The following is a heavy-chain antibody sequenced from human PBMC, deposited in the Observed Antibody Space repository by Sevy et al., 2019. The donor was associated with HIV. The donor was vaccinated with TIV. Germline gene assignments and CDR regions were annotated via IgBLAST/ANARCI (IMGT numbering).Heavy chain of an antibody. CDR2: MNQDGTER. Sequence: GGSLRLSCAASGFTFSNAWMSWVRQAPGKGLEWVATMNQDGTERDYVDSVKGRFTISRDNTKTSLFLQMNSLSAEDTGVYYCVREGLGGFSYSLDCWGQGTLVTVSS. J-gene: IGHJ4*02. CDR3: VREGLGGFSYSLDC. V-gene: IGHV3-7*01. D-gene: IGHD3-16*01. CDR1: GFTFSNAW.